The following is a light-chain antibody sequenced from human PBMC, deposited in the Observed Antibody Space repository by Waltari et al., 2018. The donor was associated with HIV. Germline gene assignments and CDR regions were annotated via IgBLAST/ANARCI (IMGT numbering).Light chain of an antibody. CDR3: SSYTSSSTYV. V-gene: IGLV2-14*01. Sequence: QSALTQPASVSGSPGQSITISCTGTSSDVGGYNYVSWYTQHPGKAPKLMIYEVSNRPSGVSNLFSGSKSGNTASLTISGLQAEDEAGYYCSSYTSSSTYVFGTETTVTVL. J-gene: IGLJ1*01. CDR1: SSDVGGYNY. CDR2: EVS.